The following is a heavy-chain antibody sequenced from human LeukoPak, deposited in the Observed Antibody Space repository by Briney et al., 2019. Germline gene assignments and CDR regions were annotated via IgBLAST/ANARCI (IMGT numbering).Heavy chain of an antibody. D-gene: IGHD3-10*01. J-gene: IGHJ4*02. CDR2: IYISGTT. V-gene: IGHV4-4*07. Sequence: PSETLSLTCTVSGGSISSYYWSWIRQPAGKGLEWIGRIYISGTTNYHPSLNSPVTQSVDTSKNQFSLKLSSLTAADQAVYFRAGTTITMVRGGHQLWGQGTLVTVSS. CDR3: AGTTITMVRGGHQL. CDR1: GGSISSYY.